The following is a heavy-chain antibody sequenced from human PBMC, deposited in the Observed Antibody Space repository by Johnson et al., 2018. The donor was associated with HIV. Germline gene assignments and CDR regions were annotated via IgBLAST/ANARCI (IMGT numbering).Heavy chain of an antibody. D-gene: IGHD4-23*01. Sequence: EVQLVESGGDLVQPGGSLRLSCAASGFSVSTNYMYWVRQAPGKGLEWVSVLYTGGSTFYADSVKGRFTISKDNSKNTLYLQMNSLRVEDPAVYYCARDQRGGKSAFDIWGQGTLVTVSS. CDR2: LYTGGST. V-gene: IGHV3-66*02. CDR3: ARDQRGGKSAFDI. CDR1: GFSVSTNY. J-gene: IGHJ3*02.